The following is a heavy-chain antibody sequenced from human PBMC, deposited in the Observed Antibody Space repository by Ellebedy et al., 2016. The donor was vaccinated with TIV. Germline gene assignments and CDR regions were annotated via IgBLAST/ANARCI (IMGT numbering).Heavy chain of an antibody. J-gene: IGHJ5*02. V-gene: IGHV3-23*01. D-gene: IGHD6-19*01. Sequence: GESLKISCAASGFTFSDSAMHWVRQAPGKGLEWVSSISYSSDITHYADSVKGRFTISRDNSKNTLYLQMNSLRVEDTAVYYCARGQYSSGTNWFDPWGQGTLVTVSS. CDR3: ARGQYSSGTNWFDP. CDR1: GFTFSDSA. CDR2: ISYSSDIT.